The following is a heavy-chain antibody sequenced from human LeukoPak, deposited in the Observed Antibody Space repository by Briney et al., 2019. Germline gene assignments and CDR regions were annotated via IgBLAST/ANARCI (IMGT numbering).Heavy chain of an antibody. CDR3: ARGRISRGWFDP. CDR1: GGSISSYY. Sequence: PSETLSLTCTVSGGSISSYYWSWIRQPPGKGLEWIGYIYYSGSTNYNPSLKSRVTISVDTSKNQFSLKLSSVTAADTAVYYCARGRISRGWFDPWGQGTLVTVSS. D-gene: IGHD1-14*01. J-gene: IGHJ5*02. CDR2: IYYSGST. V-gene: IGHV4-59*12.